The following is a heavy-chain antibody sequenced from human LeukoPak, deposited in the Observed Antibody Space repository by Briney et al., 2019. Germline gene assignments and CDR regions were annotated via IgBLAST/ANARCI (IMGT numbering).Heavy chain of an antibody. J-gene: IGHJ4*02. Sequence: GGSLRLSCAASGFTFNNAWMSWVRQAPGKGLEWVGRIKSKTDGGTTDYAAPVKGRFTISRDDSKNTLFLQMNSLKTEDTAVYYCTTPFPRYYDSSGYCHWAQGTLVTVS. V-gene: IGHV3-15*01. D-gene: IGHD3-22*01. CDR3: TTPFPRYYDSSGYCH. CDR2: IKSKTDGGTT. CDR1: GFTFNNAW.